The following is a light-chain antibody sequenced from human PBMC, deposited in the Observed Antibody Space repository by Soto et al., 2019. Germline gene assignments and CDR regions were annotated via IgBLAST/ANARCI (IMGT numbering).Light chain of an antibody. V-gene: IGKV1-39*01. CDR3: QQTYTSPVT. CDR1: QSISAY. J-gene: IGKJ1*01. Sequence: DIQMTQSPSSLSASVGDRVIITCRAGQSISAYVNWYQQKPGKAPNLLISFASTLQSGVPSRFSGSGSGTDFTLTISTLQPEDFATYYCQQTYTSPVTFGRGTKVDIK. CDR2: FAS.